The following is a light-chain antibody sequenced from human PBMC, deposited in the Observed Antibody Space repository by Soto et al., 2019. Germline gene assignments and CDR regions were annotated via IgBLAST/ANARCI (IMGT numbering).Light chain of an antibody. CDR3: QQYYTTPFT. Sequence: DFVMTQSPDSLAVPLGEGATNNCKSSQSVLYTSNNKNHLAWYQQKPGQPPKLLIYWASTRESGVPDRFSGRGSGTDFTLTISPLQAEDVAVYYCQQYYTTPFTFGPGTKVDIQ. CDR2: WAS. V-gene: IGKV4-1*01. CDR1: QSVLYTSNNKNH. J-gene: IGKJ3*01.